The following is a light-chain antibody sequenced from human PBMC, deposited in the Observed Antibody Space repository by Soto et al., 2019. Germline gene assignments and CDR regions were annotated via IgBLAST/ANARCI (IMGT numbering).Light chain of an antibody. J-gene: IGKJ1*01. CDR1: QSISSW. CDR2: KAS. CDR3: QQYNSYPGA. V-gene: IGKV1-5*03. Sequence: DIQMTQSPSILSASVGDRVTITCRASQSISSWLAWYQQKPGKAPNLLIYKASHLENGVPSRFSGSGSGTEFTLTISSLQPDDFATYYCQQYNSYPGAFGQGTKVDIK.